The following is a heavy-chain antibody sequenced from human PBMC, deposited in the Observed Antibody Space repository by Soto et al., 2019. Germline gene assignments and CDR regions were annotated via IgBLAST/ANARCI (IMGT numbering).Heavy chain of an antibody. CDR3: ARLLLYSSSGRGWFDP. CDR2: IKHDGSQS. V-gene: IGHV3-7*03. Sequence: DVQLEESGGGLVQPGGSLRLSCITSGFTFSKFWMSWVRQAPGKGLEWVANIKHDGSQSYYEDSVKGRFTISRDNAKNSLYLQVNSLRVDDTAVYFCARLLLYSSSGRGWFDPRGQGTLVTVSS. CDR1: GFTFSKFW. J-gene: IGHJ5*02. D-gene: IGHD2-2*02.